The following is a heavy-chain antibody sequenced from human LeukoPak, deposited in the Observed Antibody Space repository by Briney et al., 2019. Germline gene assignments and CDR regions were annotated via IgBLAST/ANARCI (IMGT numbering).Heavy chain of an antibody. CDR2: INPNSGGT. Sequence: ASVKVSCKASEYTLTGYYIHWVRQAPGQGLEWMGWINPNSGGTNYAQKFQGRVTMTRDTSISTAYMELSRLRSDDTAVYYCASQSLGYCSSSGCPDYYYYYMDVWGKGTTVTISS. CDR1: EYTLTGYY. D-gene: IGHD2-2*01. CDR3: ASQSLGYCSSSGCPDYYYYYMDV. V-gene: IGHV1-2*02. J-gene: IGHJ6*03.